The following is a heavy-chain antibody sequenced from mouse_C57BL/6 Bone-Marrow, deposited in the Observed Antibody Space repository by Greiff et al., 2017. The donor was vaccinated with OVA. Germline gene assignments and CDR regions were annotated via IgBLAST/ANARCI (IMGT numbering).Heavy chain of an antibody. CDR3: SSSLVLPFAY. CDR1: GFNIKDDY. CDR2: IDPENGDT. V-gene: IGHV14-4*01. J-gene: IGHJ3*01. D-gene: IGHD1-1*01. Sequence: EVKLQESGAELVRPGASVKLSCTASGFNIKDDYMHWVKQRPEQGLEWIGWIDPENGDTEYASKFQGKATITADTSSNTAYLQLSSLTSEDTAVYYYSSSLVLPFAYWGQGTLVTVSS.